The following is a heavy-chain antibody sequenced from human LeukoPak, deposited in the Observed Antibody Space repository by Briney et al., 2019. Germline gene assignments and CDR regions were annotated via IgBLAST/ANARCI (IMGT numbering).Heavy chain of an antibody. CDR2: LNQDGSEE. Sequence: GGSLRLSCAASGFTFSSYWMTWVRQAPGKGLEWVANLNQDGSEEYYVDSVKGRFTISRDNAENSLYLQMNSLNAEDTALYYCARDAYSYASDFWGQGTLVPVPS. CDR1: GFTFSSYW. CDR3: ARDAYSYASDF. J-gene: IGHJ4*02. V-gene: IGHV3-7*01. D-gene: IGHD5-18*01.